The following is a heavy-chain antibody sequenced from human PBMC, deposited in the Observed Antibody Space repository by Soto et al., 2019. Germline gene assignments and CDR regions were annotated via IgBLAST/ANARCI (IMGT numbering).Heavy chain of an antibody. CDR1: GGTFSSYA. CDR2: IIPIFGTA. D-gene: IGHD3-10*01. CDR3: ARGINAGVDY. Sequence: GASVKVSCKASGGTFSSYAISWVRQAPGQGLEWMGGIIPIFGTANFAQKFQGRLTLTRDASINTAYMELSSLRSEDTAIYYCARGINAGVDYWGQGTPVTVSS. J-gene: IGHJ4*02. V-gene: IGHV1-69*05.